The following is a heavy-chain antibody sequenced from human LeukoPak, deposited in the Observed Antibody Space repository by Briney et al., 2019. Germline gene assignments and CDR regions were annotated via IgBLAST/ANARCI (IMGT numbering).Heavy chain of an antibody. CDR2: IDDIGNT. CDR1: GGSIIGWY. D-gene: IGHD6-19*01. Sequence: SETLFLTCTVSGGSIIGWYWSWIRQPPGKGLEWIGNIDDIGNTNYNPSLKIRGTMSVDTSKNQVFLNLQSVTAADTAVYYCARETSLPGYAGGLGFNYWGQGTLVTVSS. CDR3: ARETSLPGYAGGLGFNY. J-gene: IGHJ4*02. V-gene: IGHV4-59*01.